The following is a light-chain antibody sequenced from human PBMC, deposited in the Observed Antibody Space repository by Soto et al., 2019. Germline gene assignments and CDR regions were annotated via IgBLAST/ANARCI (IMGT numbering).Light chain of an antibody. V-gene: IGKV3-20*01. Sequence: EIVLTQSPGTLSLSPGERATLSCRASQSVRSSYLAWYQQRPGQAPRLLIYGASSRATGIPDRFSGSGSGTDFTLTISRLEPEDFAVYYCQQYDSSPPYTFGQGTKLEI. CDR1: QSVRSSY. CDR2: GAS. CDR3: QQYDSSPPYT. J-gene: IGKJ2*01.